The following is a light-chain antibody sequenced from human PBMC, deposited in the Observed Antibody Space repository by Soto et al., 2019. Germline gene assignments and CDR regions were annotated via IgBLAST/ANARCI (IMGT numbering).Light chain of an antibody. V-gene: IGLV1-44*01. CDR3: AAWDDSLNGPNVV. CDR2: SNN. CDR1: SSNIGSNT. Sequence: QSVLTQPPSASWTPGQRVTISCSGSSSNIGSNTVNWYQQLPGTAPKLLIYSNNQRPSGVPDRVSGSKSGTSASLAISGLQSEDEAEYYCAAWDDSLNGPNVVFGGGTKLTVL. J-gene: IGLJ2*01.